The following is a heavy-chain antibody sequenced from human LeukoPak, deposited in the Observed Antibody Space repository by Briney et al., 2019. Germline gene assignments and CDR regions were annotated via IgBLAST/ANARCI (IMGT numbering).Heavy chain of an antibody. V-gene: IGHV3-30*02. CDR2: IRYDGSNK. J-gene: IGHJ4*02. Sequence: PGGSMRLSCAASGFTFSSYGMHWVRQAPGKGLEWAAFIRYDGSNKYYADSVKGRFTISRGNSKNTLYLQMNSLRAEDTAVYYCAKDRAYSSGRIARSSYYFDYCGQGTLVTVSS. CDR1: GFTFSSYG. CDR3: AKDRAYSSGRIARSSYYFDY. D-gene: IGHD6-19*01.